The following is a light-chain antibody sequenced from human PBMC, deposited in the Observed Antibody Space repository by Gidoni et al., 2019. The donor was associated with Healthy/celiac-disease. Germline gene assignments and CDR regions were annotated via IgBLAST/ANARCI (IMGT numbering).Light chain of an antibody. CDR2: KAS. CDR1: QSITTW. CDR3: QHYNSYSFT. J-gene: IGKJ3*01. Sequence: DIQWTQPPSTLSTSVGDRVTITCRASQSITTWLAWYQPKPGKAPTLLIYKASSLESGVPSRFSGSGSGTEFTLTISSLQPDDFATYYCQHYNSYSFTFGPGTKVDIK. V-gene: IGKV1-5*03.